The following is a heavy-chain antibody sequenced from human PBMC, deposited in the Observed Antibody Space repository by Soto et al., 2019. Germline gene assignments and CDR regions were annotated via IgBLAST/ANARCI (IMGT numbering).Heavy chain of an antibody. CDR1: GYTFGSYG. Sequence: QVQLLQSGDEVKEPGASVRVSCKATGYTFGSYGFSWVRQAPGQGLEWVGWVSARDGDTTSARDLQGRVTFTTDTAMSTAYTALTTPRSGDTAIYDCVRDFRETCRGSNCIDFDYWGQGTLVTVSS. V-gene: IGHV1-18*01. J-gene: IGHJ4*02. CDR3: VRDFRETCRGSNCIDFDY. D-gene: IGHD2-15*01. CDR2: VSARDGDT.